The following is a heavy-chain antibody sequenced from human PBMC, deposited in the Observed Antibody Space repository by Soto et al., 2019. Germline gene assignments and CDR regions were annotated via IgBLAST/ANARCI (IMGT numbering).Heavy chain of an antibody. J-gene: IGHJ1*01. V-gene: IGHV4-59*01. D-gene: IGHD2-15*01. CDR1: GGSISSYY. Sequence: SETLSLTCTVSGGSISSYYWSWIRQPPGKGLEWIGYIYYSGSTNYNPSLKSRVTISVDTSKNQFSLKLSSVTAADTAVYYCASRELGYCSGGSCLDEGYFQHWGQGTLVTVSS. CDR3: ASRELGYCSGGSCLDEGYFQH. CDR2: IYYSGST.